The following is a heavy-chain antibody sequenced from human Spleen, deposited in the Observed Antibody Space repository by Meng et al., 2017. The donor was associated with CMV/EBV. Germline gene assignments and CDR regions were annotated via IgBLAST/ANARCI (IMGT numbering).Heavy chain of an antibody. Sequence: QVQVQWSGPGRVKPSPTLSLTCTVSGGSMSSGDYFWNWIRQPPGKGLEWIGYIYYSGNTYYNPSLKSRVTISIDTSKNQFSLKLSSVTAADTAVYYCARAEYYNWFDPWGQGTLVTVSS. CDR3: ARAEYYNWFDP. V-gene: IGHV4-30-4*01. J-gene: IGHJ5*02. CDR2: IYYSGNT. CDR1: GGSMSSGDYF. D-gene: IGHD1-14*01.